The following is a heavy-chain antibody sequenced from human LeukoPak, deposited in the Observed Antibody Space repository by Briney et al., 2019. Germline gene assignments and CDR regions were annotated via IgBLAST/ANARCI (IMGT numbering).Heavy chain of an antibody. D-gene: IGHD3-3*01. CDR1: GFTFSSYA. V-gene: IGHV3-30-3*01. J-gene: IGHJ6*02. Sequence: PGRSLRLSCAASGFTFSSYAMHWVRQAPGKGLEWVAVISYDGSNKYYADSVKGRFTISRDNSKTTLYLQMNSLRAEDTAVYYCARDKDPITIFGVGRGMDVWGQGTTVTVSS. CDR3: ARDKDPITIFGVGRGMDV. CDR2: ISYDGSNK.